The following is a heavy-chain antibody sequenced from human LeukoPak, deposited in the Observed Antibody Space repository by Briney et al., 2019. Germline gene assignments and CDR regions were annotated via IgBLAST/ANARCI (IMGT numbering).Heavy chain of an antibody. V-gene: IGHV3-23*01. CDR1: GFTFSSYE. D-gene: IGHD1-26*01. CDR3: ARRTRGSSGGYFDY. Sequence: GGSLRLSCAASGFTFSSYEMNWVRQAPGRGLEWVSTISDSGGNTYYADSVKGRFTISRDNSKNTLHVQMNSLRAEDTAVYYCARRTRGSSGGYFDYWGQGTLVAVYS. J-gene: IGHJ4*02. CDR2: ISDSGGNT.